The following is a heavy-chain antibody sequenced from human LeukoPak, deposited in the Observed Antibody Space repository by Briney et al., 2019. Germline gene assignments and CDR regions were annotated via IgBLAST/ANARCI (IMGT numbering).Heavy chain of an antibody. CDR3: ARDLCRYGYCYFDY. Sequence: SVKASCKASGGTFSSYAISWVRQAPGQGLGWMGGIIPIFGTANYAQKFQGRVTITADESTSTAYMELSSLRSEDTAVYYCARDLCRYGYCYFDYWGQGTLVAVSS. CDR1: GGTFSSYA. CDR2: IIPIFGTA. D-gene: IGHD5-18*01. V-gene: IGHV1-69*13. J-gene: IGHJ4*02.